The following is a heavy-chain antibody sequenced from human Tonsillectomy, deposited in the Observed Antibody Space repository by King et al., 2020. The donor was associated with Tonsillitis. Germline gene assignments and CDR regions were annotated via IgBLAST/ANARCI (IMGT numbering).Heavy chain of an antibody. CDR1: GFTFSDFW. Sequence: QLVQSGGGVVQPGGTLRLSCAGSGFTFSDFWMTWVRQAPEKGLEWVANTRADGGDNFYAYSVKGRFSISRDNARGSLYLQMNSLRAEDTAVYYCVRPSRFTPDFWGQGTLVTVSS. J-gene: IGHJ4*02. CDR2: TRADGGDN. D-gene: IGHD3-16*01. V-gene: IGHV3-7*03. CDR3: VRPSRFTPDF.